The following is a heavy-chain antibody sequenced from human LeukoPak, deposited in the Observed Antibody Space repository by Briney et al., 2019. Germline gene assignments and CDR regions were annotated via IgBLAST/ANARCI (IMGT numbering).Heavy chain of an antibody. V-gene: IGHV3-74*01. CDR2: INRDGSSI. Sequence: SXXTYWVRQASGKGLVWVSRINRDGSSIGYADSVRGRFTISRDNARNTLYLQMNSLRAEDTALYYCASGGRVGDIFDIWGQGTMVTVSS. CDR3: ASGGRVGDIFDI. D-gene: IGHD2-15*01. J-gene: IGHJ3*02. CDR1: SXX.